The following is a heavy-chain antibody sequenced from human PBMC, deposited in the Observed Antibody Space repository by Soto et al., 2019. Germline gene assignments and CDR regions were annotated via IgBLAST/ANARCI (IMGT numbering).Heavy chain of an antibody. V-gene: IGHV1-69*01. CDR1: GCVFRNYA. Sequence: QVQLVQSGADVKKPGSSVKVSCKASGCVFRNYAIHWVRQAPGQGLEWMGGIISVFGTADYPQKLQGRVTITADESTTTAYMELTILKTEDTDGYFCARARGGSSSFDSWGQRTLVNVAS. CDR2: IISVFGTA. J-gene: IGHJ5*01. CDR3: ARARGGSSSFDS. D-gene: IGHD1-26*01.